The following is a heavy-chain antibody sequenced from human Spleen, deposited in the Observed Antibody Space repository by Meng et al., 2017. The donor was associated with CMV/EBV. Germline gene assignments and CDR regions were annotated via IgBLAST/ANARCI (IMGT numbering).Heavy chain of an antibody. CDR2: VNWNGADI. D-gene: IGHD3/OR15-3a*01. Sequence: GGSLRLSCAASGSTFDDYAMYWVRQAPGKGLEWVARVNWNGADIHYADNVRGRFTISRDNAENSLFLQMNSLRAEDTAFYYCAKDVRRTGSYYFYFSMDVWGPGTTVTVSS. J-gene: IGHJ6*02. V-gene: IGHV3-9*01. CDR3: AKDVRRTGSYYFYFSMDV. CDR1: GSTFDDYA.